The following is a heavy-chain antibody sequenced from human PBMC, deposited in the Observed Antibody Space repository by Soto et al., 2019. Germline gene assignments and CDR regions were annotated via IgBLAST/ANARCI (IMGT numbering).Heavy chain of an antibody. CDR2: VRAYNGNT. J-gene: IGHJ4*02. CDR1: GFTFTSYG. Sequence: QVQLVQSGAEVKKPGASMKVSCKASGFTFTSYGISWVRQAPGQGLEWMGWVRAYNGNTHYAQKLQGRDTMTTDTSTTTADMELRSLRSDDTAVYYCSRGGSSWQPHEDYWGQGTLVTVSS. CDR3: SRGGSSWQPHEDY. V-gene: IGHV1-18*01. D-gene: IGHD6-13*01.